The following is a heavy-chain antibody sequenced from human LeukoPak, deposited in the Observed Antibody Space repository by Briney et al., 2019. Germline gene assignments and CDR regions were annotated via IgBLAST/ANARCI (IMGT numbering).Heavy chain of an antibody. V-gene: IGHV4-59*01. J-gene: IGHJ4*02. D-gene: IGHD3-10*01. Sequence: PSETLSLTCTVSGGSISSYYWSWIRQPPGKGLEWIGNIYYSGSTNYNPSLKSRVTISVDTSKNQFSLKLSSVTAADTAVYYCAAKMGSLRGEVDYWGQGTLVTVSS. CDR2: IYYSGST. CDR3: AAKMGSLRGEVDY. CDR1: GGSISSYY.